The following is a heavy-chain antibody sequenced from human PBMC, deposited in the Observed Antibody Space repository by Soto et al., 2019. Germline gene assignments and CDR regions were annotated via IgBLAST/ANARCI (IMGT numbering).Heavy chain of an antibody. V-gene: IGHV4-34*01. CDR3: ASSQTRARWLHPRFDY. J-gene: IGHJ4*02. D-gene: IGHD5-12*01. CDR1: GGSFSGYY. CDR2: INHSGST. Sequence: QVQLQQWGAGLLKPSETLSLTCAVYGGSFSGYYWSWIRQPPGKGLEWLGEINHSGSTNYNPALKRRVTISVDTSKNQFSLKLSSVTAADTAVYYCASSQTRARWLHPRFDYWGQGTLVTVSS.